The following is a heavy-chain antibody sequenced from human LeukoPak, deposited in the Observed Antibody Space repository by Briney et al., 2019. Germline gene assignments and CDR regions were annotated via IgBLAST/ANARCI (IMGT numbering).Heavy chain of an antibody. V-gene: IGHV3-66*01. J-gene: IGHJ4*02. CDR1: GFTVSSNY. CDR3: ARENDKHYDY. CDR2: IYSGGST. D-gene: IGHD3-22*01. Sequence: GGSLRLSCAASGFTVSSNYMSWVRQAPGKGLEWVSVIYSGGSTYYADSVKGRFTISRDNSKNTLYLQMNNLRAEDTAVYYCARENDKHYDYWGQGTLVTVSS.